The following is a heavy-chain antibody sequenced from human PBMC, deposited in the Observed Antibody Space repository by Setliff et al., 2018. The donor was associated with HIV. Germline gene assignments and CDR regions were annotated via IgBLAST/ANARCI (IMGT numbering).Heavy chain of an antibody. J-gene: IGHJ4*02. CDR2: IYASGST. CDR3: AREPRVRGTLDF. CDR1: DDSISSGANY. Sequence: TCSVSDDSISSGANYWSWIRQPAGQRLEWIGRIYASGSTNYNPSLKSRVSISVDMSQNQFSLKVTSVTAADTAVYYCAREPRVRGTLDFWGQGTLVTVSS. V-gene: IGHV4-61*02. D-gene: IGHD2-15*01.